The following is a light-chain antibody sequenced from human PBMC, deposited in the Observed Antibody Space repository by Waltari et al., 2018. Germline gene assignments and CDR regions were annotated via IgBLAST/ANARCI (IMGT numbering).Light chain of an antibody. CDR3: QSFDNSLRRSVI. V-gene: IGLV1-40*01. Sequence: HSVLTQPPSVSGAPGQRVTIACTGTSAHIGAGFYVHWSQQLPGAAPKLLIYGNTNRPSGVPDRFSGSKSGTSASLAITGLQAEDEADYYCQSFDNSLRRSVIFGGGTKLTVL. CDR1: SAHIGAGFY. CDR2: GNT. J-gene: IGLJ2*01.